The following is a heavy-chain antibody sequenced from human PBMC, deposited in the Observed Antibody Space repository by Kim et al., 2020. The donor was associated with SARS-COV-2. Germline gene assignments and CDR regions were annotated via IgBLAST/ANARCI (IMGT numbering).Heavy chain of an antibody. V-gene: IGHV1-3*01. CDR2: INAGNGNT. D-gene: IGHD3-10*01. J-gene: IGHJ4*02. CDR1: GYTFTSYA. CDR3: ARGRGITMVRGAKYNQYYFDY. Sequence: ASVKVSCKASGYTFTSYAMHWVRQAPGQRLEWMGWINAGNGNTKYSQKFQGRVTITRDTSASTAYMELSSLRSEDTAVYYCARGRGITMVRGAKYNQYYFDYWGQGTLVTVSS.